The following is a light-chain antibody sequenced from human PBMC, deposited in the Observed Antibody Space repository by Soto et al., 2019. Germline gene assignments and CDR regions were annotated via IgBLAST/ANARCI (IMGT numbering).Light chain of an antibody. CDR1: QSISTY. J-gene: IGKJ4*01. CDR3: RQTHTTFT. CDR2: AAS. Sequence: DIQMTQSPSSLSASVGDRVTITCRASQSISTYLNWYQQKPGKVPKLLIYAASSLQSGVPSRFSGSGSGTDFTLTISSLQPEDFANYYFRQTHTTFTFGGGTKVDIK. V-gene: IGKV1-39*01.